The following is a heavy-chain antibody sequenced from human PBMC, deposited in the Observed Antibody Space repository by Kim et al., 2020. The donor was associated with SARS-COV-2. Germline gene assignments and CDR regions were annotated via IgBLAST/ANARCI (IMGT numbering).Heavy chain of an antibody. Sequence: GESLKISCKGSGYSFTSYWISWVRQMPGKGLEWMGRIDPSDSYTNYSPSFQGHVTIPADKSISTAYLQWSSLKASDTALYYCARQGDSSGYLSPGGEPEVSYDNYGMDVWGQGTTVTVSS. CDR1: GYSFTSYW. D-gene: IGHD3-22*01. CDR2: IDPSDSYT. J-gene: IGHJ6*02. CDR3: ARQGDSSGYLSPGGEPEVSYDNYGMDV. V-gene: IGHV5-10-1*01.